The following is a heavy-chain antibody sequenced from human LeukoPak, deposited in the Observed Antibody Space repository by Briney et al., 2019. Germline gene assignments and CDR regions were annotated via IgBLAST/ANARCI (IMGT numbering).Heavy chain of an antibody. Sequence: SGTLSLTCAVSGGSISSSNWWSWVRQPPGKGLEWIGEIYHSGSTNYNPSLKSRVAISVDKSKNQFSLKLSSVTAAGTAVYYCARVDRYDSSGYSYYFDYWGQGTLVTVSS. D-gene: IGHD3-22*01. J-gene: IGHJ4*02. CDR3: ARVDRYDSSGYSYYFDY. V-gene: IGHV4-4*02. CDR1: GGSISSSNW. CDR2: IYHSGST.